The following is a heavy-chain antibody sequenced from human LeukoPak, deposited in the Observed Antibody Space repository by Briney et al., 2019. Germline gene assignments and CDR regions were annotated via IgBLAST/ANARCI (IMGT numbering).Heavy chain of an antibody. J-gene: IGHJ4*02. CDR3: PMGGY. V-gene: IGHV3-23*01. D-gene: IGHD1-26*01. CDR2: ISGSGGST. Sequence: GGSLRLSCAASGIIFSSYVLSWVRQAPGKGLEWVSGISGSGGSTDYADSVKGRFTISRDNSKNMLYLQMNSLRAEDTAVYYCPMGGYWGQGTLVTVSS. CDR1: GIIFSSYV.